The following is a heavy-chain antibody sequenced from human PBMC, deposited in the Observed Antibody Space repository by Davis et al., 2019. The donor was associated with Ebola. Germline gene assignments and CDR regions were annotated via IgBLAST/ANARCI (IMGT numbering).Heavy chain of an antibody. CDR2: ISSSSSYI. CDR1: GFTFSSYS. V-gene: IGHV3-21*04. D-gene: IGHD3-3*01. J-gene: IGHJ4*02. CDR3: AKDLEIFGVVIISGYFDY. Sequence: GESLKISCAASGFTFSSYSMNWVRQAPGKGLEWVSSISSSSSYIYYADSVKGRFTISRDNAKNSLYLQMNSLRAEDTAVYYCAKDLEIFGVVIISGYFDYWGQGTLVTVSS.